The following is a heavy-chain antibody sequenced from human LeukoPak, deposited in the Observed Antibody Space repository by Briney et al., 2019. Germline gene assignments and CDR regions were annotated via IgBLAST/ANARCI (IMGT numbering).Heavy chain of an antibody. Sequence: SETLSLTCTVSGGSISSYYWSWIRQPPGKGLEWIGYIYYSGSTNYNPSLKSRVTISVDTPKNQFSLKLSSVTAADTAVYYCASDGVSAAAGSFDLWGRGTLVTVSS. D-gene: IGHD6-13*01. CDR1: GGSISSYY. V-gene: IGHV4-59*01. CDR2: IYYSGST. CDR3: ASDGVSAAAGSFDL. J-gene: IGHJ2*01.